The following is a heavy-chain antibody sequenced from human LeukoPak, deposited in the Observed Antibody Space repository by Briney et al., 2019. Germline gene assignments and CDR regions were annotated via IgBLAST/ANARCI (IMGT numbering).Heavy chain of an antibody. CDR2: IIPIFGTA. J-gene: IGHJ4*02. D-gene: IGHD5-12*01. CDR1: GGTFSSYA. CDR3: ARGSRGYSGSPDY. Sequence: SVKVSCEASGGTFSSYAISWVRQAPGQGLEWMGGIIPIFGTANYAQKFQGRVTITADESTSTAYMELSSLRSEDTAVYYCARGSRGYSGSPDYWGQGTLVTVSS. V-gene: IGHV1-69*13.